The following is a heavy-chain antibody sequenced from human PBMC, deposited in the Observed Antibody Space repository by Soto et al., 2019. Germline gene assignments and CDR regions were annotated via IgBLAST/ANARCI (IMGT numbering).Heavy chain of an antibody. CDR2: IKQDGSEK. CDR1: GFTLSSYW. Sequence: EVQLVESGGGLVQPGGSLRLSCAASGFTLSSYWMSWVRQSPGKGLEWVANIKQDGSEKYYVDSVQGRFTIARDNANNSPSLQMSSLRAEDTAVYYCARGLSITGTTPTYYYYGMDVWGHGTTVTVSS. CDR3: ARGLSITGTTPTYYYYGMDV. V-gene: IGHV3-7*03. J-gene: IGHJ6*02. D-gene: IGHD1-7*01.